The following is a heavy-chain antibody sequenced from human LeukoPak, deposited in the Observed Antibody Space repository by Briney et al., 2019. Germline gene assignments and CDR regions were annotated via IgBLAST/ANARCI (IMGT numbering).Heavy chain of an antibody. J-gene: IGHJ4*02. D-gene: IGHD4-23*01. V-gene: IGHV3-74*01. CDR1: GFTFSSYW. Sequence: GGSLRLSCAASGFTFSSYWMNWVRQAPGKGLVWVSRIASEGSSTTYADSVKGRFSISRDNAKNTLYLQMNSLRVEDTAVYYCARGRPHGNDYWGQGTLVTVSS. CDR2: IASEGSST. CDR3: ARGRPHGNDY.